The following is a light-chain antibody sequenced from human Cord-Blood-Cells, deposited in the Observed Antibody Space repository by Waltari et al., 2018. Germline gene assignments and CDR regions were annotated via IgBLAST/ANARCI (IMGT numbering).Light chain of an antibody. Sequence: QSALTQPRSVSGSPGQSVTISCTGTSSDVGGYNYVSWYQQHPAKAPKLLIYDVSKRPSVFPDLFSRSKSRNTASLTSSGLQAEDEAYYYCCAYAGSYTYVFGTGTKVTVL. CDR3: CAYAGSYTYV. CDR2: DVS. J-gene: IGLJ1*01. V-gene: IGLV2-11*01. CDR1: SSDVGGYNY.